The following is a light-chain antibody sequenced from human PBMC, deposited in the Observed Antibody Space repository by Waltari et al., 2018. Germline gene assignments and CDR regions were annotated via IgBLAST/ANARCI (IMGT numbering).Light chain of an antibody. CDR3: MQALEPPLA. Sequence: QSLVHSNGHNYLEWYLQRPGQSPRLLNYLGSLRACGVPDRFSGSGSGTEFTLKISRVESEDFGVYYCMQALEPPLAFGQGTTVNIK. CDR1: QSLVHSNGHNY. CDR2: LGS. V-gene: IGKV2-28*01. J-gene: IGKJ1*01.